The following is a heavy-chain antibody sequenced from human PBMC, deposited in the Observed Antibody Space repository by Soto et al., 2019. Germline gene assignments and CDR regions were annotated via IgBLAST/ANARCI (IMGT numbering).Heavy chain of an antibody. J-gene: IGHJ6*02. CDR1: GFTFSSCT. Sequence: EVHLVESGGGLVKPGGSLRLSCAVSGFTFSSCTMNWVRQAPGKGLEWVSSISPSSGHIYYADSVKGRFTISRDNAMNSRFLKINSLRGEDTVVFYCSGGSGGACHKSYGLGVWGQGTTVTVSS. CDR3: SGGSGGACHKSYGLGV. CDR2: ISPSSGHI. V-gene: IGHV3-21*01. D-gene: IGHD2-21*01.